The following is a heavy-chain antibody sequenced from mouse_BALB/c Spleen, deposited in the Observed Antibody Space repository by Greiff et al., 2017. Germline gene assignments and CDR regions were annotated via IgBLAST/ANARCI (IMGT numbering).Heavy chain of an antibody. Sequence: QVQLHQSGAELVKPGASVKLSCKASGYTFTSYWMHWVKQRPGQGLEWIGEIDPSDSYTNYNQKFKGKATLTVDKSSSTAYMQLSSLTSEDSAVYYCAIGGNYVPLDYWGQGTTVTVSS. V-gene: IGHV1-69*02. CDR3: AIGGNYVPLDY. CDR2: IDPSDSYT. J-gene: IGHJ2*01. D-gene: IGHD2-1*01. CDR1: GYTFTSYW.